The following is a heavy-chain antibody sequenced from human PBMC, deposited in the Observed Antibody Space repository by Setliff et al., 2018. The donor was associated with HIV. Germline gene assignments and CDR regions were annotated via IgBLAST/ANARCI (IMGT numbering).Heavy chain of an antibody. CDR1: GFTFSSYA. J-gene: IGHJ4*02. CDR2: ISYDGSNK. Sequence: GGSLRLSCAASGFTFSSYAMHWVRQAPGKGLEWVAVISYDGSNKYYADSVKGRFTISRDNSKNTLYLQMNSLRAEDTAVYYCARDSYYYDSSGYYPPGYWGQGTLVTVSS. CDR3: ARDSYYYDSSGYYPPGY. D-gene: IGHD3-22*01. V-gene: IGHV3-30-3*01.